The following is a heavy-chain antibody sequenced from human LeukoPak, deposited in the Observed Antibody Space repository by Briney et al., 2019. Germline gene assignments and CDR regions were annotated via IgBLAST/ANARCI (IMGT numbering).Heavy chain of an antibody. CDR3: ARAPSYRGVYYFDY. CDR1: GGSISSYY. D-gene: IGHD1-26*01. CDR2: IYYSGST. J-gene: IGHJ4*02. Sequence: SETLSLTCTVSGGSISSYYWSWIRQPPGKGLEWIGYIYYSGSTNYNPSLKSRVTISVDTSKNQFSLKLSSVTAADTAVYYCARAPSYRGVYYFDYWGQGTLVTVSS. V-gene: IGHV4-59*01.